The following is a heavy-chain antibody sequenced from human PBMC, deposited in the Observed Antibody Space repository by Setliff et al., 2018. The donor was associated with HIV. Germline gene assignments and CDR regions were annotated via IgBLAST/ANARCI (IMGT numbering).Heavy chain of an antibody. CDR1: GGSISSYY. CDR3: ARGDIAVASAFDI. D-gene: IGHD6-19*01. V-gene: IGHV4-4*08. CDR2: IYTSGST. Sequence: ETLSLTCTVSGGSISSYYWSWIRQPPGKGLEWIGYIYTSGSTNYNPSLKSRVTISVDTSKNQFSLKLSSVTAADTAVYYCARGDIAVASAFDIWGQGTMVTVSS. J-gene: IGHJ3*02.